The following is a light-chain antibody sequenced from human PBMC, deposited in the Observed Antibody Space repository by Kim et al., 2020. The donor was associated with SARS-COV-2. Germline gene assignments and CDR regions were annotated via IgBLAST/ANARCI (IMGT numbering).Light chain of an antibody. V-gene: IGKV1-17*01. CDR1: QDIRND. J-gene: IGKJ5*01. CDR2: GAS. CDR3: LQHKTYPIT. Sequence: ASVGNRFTITSRSSQDIRNDLGWYQQNPGGAPKRLIYGASSLQSGVPSRFSGSGSGTEFTLTISSPQPEDLATYFCLQHKTYPITFGQGTRLEIK.